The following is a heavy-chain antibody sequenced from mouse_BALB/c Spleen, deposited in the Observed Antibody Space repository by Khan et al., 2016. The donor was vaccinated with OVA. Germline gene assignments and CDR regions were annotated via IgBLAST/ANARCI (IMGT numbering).Heavy chain of an antibody. CDR3: ARQLRLRYFDV. V-gene: IGHV5-9-3*01. D-gene: IGHD1-2*01. J-gene: IGHJ1*01. CDR2: ISTGGSYT. CDR1: GFTFSSSA. Sequence: EVQVVESGGGLVKPGGSLKLSCAASGFTFSSSAMSWVRQTPEKRLEWVATISTGGSYTYYSDSVKGRFTISRDNAKNTLYLQMSSLRSEDTAMYYCARQLRLRYFDVWGAGTTVTVSS.